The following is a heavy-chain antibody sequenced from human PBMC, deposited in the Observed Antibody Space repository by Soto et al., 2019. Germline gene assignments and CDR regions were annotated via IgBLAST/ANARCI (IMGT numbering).Heavy chain of an antibody. CDR3: ARDRSSSSVGYFDY. D-gene: IGHD6-6*01. V-gene: IGHV3-66*01. CDR1: GFTVSSSY. J-gene: IGHJ4*02. CDR2: IYSSGNT. Sequence: EVQLVESGGGLVQPGGSLRLSCAASGFTVSSSYMSWVRQAPGKGLEWVSVIYSSGNTYYADSVKDRFTISRDNSKNTLYLQMNSLKADDTAVYYCARDRSSSSVGYFDYWGQGTLVVVSS.